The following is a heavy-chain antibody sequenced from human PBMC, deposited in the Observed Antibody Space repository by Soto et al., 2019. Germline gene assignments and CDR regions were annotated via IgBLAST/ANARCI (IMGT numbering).Heavy chain of an antibody. CDR2: ISGYNGNT. V-gene: IGHV1-18*01. CDR3: ARGGSSWSAEYYQH. D-gene: IGHD6-13*01. CDR1: GYIFTNFG. J-gene: IGHJ1*01. Sequence: KVSCKTSGYIFTNFGISWVRQAPGQGPEWMGWISGYNGNTKYAQTVQDRVTMTTDTSTSTAYMELRSLTSDDTAVYYCARGGSSWSAEYYQHWGQGTLVIVSS.